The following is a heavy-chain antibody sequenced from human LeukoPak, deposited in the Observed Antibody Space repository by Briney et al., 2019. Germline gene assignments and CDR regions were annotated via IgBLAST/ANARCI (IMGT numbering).Heavy chain of an antibody. CDR2: INSDGSST. V-gene: IGHV3-74*01. CDR3: AREKSEPGAATADY. CDR1: GSSLSAYW. D-gene: IGHD2-15*01. J-gene: IGHJ4*02. Sequence: AGGSLRLSCAASGSSLSAYWMFWARQAPGKGLVWVARINSDGSSTSYADSVRGRFTISRDDAKNTLYLQMDSLTVEDTAVYYCAREKSEPGAATADYWGQGTLVTVSS.